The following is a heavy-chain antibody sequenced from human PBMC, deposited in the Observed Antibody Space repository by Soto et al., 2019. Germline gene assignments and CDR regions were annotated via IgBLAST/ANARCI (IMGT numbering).Heavy chain of an antibody. D-gene: IGHD6-19*01. J-gene: IGHJ5*02. CDR3: ARSWPVANWFDP. CDR2: IYYSGST. CDR1: GGSISSGGYY. Sequence: QVQLQESGPGLVKPSQTLSLTCTVSGGSISSGGYYWSWIRQHPGKGLEWIGYIYYSGSTYYNPSLKLRVTIPQDTSNNQFSLKLSSVTAADTAVYYCARSWPVANWFDPWGQGTLVTVSS. V-gene: IGHV4-31*03.